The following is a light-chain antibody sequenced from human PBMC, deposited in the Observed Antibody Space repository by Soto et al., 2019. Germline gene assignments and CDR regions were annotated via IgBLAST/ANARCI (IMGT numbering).Light chain of an antibody. CDR3: QQYASSPLLT. V-gene: IGKV3-20*01. J-gene: IGKJ4*01. CDR1: QTIGRNY. Sequence: EIVLTRYPGTLSLSPGETATLSCRSSQTIGRNYLAWYQQKPGQAPRLLIFGTSTRATGIPDRFSGSGSGKDFTISISRLEPEDFAVYYCQQYASSPLLTFGGGTKVDIK. CDR2: GTS.